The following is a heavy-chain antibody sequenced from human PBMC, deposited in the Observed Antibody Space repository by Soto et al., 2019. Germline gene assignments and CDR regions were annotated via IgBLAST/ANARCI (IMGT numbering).Heavy chain of an antibody. V-gene: IGHV3-7*04. CDR2: IKMDGSVK. D-gene: IGHD3-16*01. Sequence: EVQLVESGGGLVQPGGSLRLSCAASGITLSSYWMTWVRQAPGKGLEWVANIKMDGSVKYYVDSVKGRFTISRDNAKNSLYLQMNSLRLEETAVYYCVGGGITFANWGQGSLVTVSS. CDR3: VGGGITFAN. J-gene: IGHJ4*02. CDR1: GITLSSYW.